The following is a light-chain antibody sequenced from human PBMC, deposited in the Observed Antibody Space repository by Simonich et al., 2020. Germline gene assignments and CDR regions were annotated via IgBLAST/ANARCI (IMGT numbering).Light chain of an antibody. CDR2: AAF. CDR3: QQSDSTRT. V-gene: IGKV1-39*01. J-gene: IGKJ1*01. CDR1: QGISSY. Sequence: DIQMTQSPSSLSASVGDRVTITCRASQGISSYLNWYQQKPGKAPKLLIYAAFSLQSGVPSRFSGSGTGTDFTLTISSRQPEDFATYYCQQSDSTRTFGQGTKVEIK.